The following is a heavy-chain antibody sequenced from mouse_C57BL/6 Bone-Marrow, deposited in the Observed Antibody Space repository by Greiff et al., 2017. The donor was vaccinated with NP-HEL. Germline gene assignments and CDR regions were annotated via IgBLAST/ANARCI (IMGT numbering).Heavy chain of an antibody. CDR3: AREGYYYGTPYYFDY. Sequence: QVQLKESGPELVKPGASVKISCKASGYTFTDYYINWVKQRPGQGLEWIGWIFPGSGSTYYNEKFKGKATLTVDKSSSTAYMLLSSLTSEDSAVYFCAREGYYYGTPYYFDYWGQGTTLTVSS. V-gene: IGHV1-75*01. CDR2: IFPGSGST. D-gene: IGHD1-1*01. J-gene: IGHJ2*01. CDR1: GYTFTDYY.